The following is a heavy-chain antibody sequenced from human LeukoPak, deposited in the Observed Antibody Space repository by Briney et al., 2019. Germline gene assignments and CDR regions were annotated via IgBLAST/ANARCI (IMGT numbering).Heavy chain of an antibody. CDR3: ARDHHEWELRDFDI. J-gene: IGHJ3*02. D-gene: IGHD1-26*01. Sequence: PSETLSLTCTVSGGSTSSYYWSWIRQPPGKGLEWIGYIYYSGSTNYNPSLKSRVTISVDTSKNQFSLKLSSVTAADTAVYYCARDHHEWELRDFDIWGQGTMVTVSS. CDR1: GGSTSSYY. V-gene: IGHV4-59*01. CDR2: IYYSGST.